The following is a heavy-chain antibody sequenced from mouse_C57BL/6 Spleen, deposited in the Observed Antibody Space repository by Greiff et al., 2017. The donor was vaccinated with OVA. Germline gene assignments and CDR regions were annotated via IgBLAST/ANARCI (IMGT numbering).Heavy chain of an antibody. J-gene: IGHJ3*01. V-gene: IGHV1-62-2*01. D-gene: IGHD2-1*01. CDR3: ARHEDLYGNLFWFTD. CDR1: GYTFTEYT. Sequence: QVQLKESGAELVQPGASVKLSCKASGYTFTEYTIHWVKQRSGQGLEWIGWFYHGSGSITYNDKFKDKATLTADKSSSTVYMELSRLTSEDTAVYFCARHEDLYGNLFWFTDRGQGTLVTVSA. CDR2: FYHGSGSI.